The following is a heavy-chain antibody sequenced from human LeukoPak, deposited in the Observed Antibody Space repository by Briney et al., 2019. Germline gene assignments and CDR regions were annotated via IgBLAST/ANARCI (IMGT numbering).Heavy chain of an antibody. CDR3: ASQREPAAPFDY. CDR1: GGSISSYY. V-gene: IGHV4-4*07. D-gene: IGHD2-2*01. J-gene: IGHJ4*02. CDR2: IYTSGST. Sequence: SETLSLTCTVSGGSISSYYWSWIRQPAGKGLEWIGRIYTSGSTNYNPSLKSRVTMSVDTSKNQFSLKLSSVTAADTAVYYCASQREPAAPFDYWGQGTLVTVSS.